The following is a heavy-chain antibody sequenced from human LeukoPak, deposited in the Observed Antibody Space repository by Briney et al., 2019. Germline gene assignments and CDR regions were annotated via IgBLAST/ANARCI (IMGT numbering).Heavy chain of an antibody. Sequence: ASVKASCKASGYTFANFGITWVRQAPGQGLEWMGWSSVYNGNTNYAQNLQGRVTLTTDTSTSTAYMELRSLRSDDTALYYCARTCSSSSCYMVHWGQGTLVTVSS. D-gene: IGHD2-2*02. CDR1: GYTFANFG. V-gene: IGHV1-18*01. CDR3: ARTCSSSSCYMVH. J-gene: IGHJ4*02. CDR2: SSVYNGNT.